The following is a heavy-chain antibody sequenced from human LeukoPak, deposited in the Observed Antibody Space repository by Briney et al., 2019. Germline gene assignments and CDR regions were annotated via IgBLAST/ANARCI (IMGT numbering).Heavy chain of an antibody. CDR2: ISAYNGNT. Sequence: ASVKVSCKASGYTFTSYGISWVRQAPGQGLEWMGWISAYNGNTNYAQKLQDRVTMTTDTSTSTAYMELRSLRSDDTAVYYCARERGYSYGRGEFDYWGQGTLVTVSA. V-gene: IGHV1-18*01. CDR1: GYTFTSYG. J-gene: IGHJ4*02. CDR3: ARERGYSYGRGEFDY. D-gene: IGHD5-18*01.